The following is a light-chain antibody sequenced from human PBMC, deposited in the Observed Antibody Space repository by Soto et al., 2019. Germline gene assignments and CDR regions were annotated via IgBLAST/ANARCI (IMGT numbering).Light chain of an antibody. V-gene: IGLV1-40*01. Sequence: QSVLTQPPSVSGAPGQRVTISCTGSSSDIGAGYDVHWYQQLPRTAPRLLIYDNTNRPSGVPDRFSGSKSGSSGSLAITGLQAEDEADYYCQSYDSRLSGYVFGTGTKVTVL. CDR1: SSDIGAGYD. CDR2: DNT. J-gene: IGLJ1*01. CDR3: QSYDSRLSGYV.